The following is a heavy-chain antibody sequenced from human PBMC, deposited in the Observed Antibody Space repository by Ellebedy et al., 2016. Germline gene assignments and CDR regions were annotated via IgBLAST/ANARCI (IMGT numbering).Heavy chain of an antibody. CDR1: GFTFSSYG. CDR3: AKDWTGRNPVVAATSSATLDDF. CDR2: ISYDGSNK. J-gene: IGHJ4*02. D-gene: IGHD2-15*01. V-gene: IGHV3-30*18. Sequence: GESLKISXAASGFTFSSYGMHWVRQAPGKGLEWVAVISYDGSNKYYADSVKGRFTISRDNSKNTLYLQMNSLRAEDTAVYYCAKDWTGRNPVVAATSSATLDDFWGQGTLVTVSS.